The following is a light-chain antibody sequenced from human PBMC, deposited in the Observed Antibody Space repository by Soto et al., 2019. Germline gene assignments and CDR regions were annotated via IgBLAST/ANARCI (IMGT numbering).Light chain of an antibody. CDR1: QSIGYY. Sequence: EIALTQSPATLSLSAWERATLSFRSSQSIGYYLAWYQEKPGQAPRLLIYDASIRATGIPARFSGSWSGTDFTLTINGLEPEDSAVYYCQQRGNWPPTWTFGQGTKVDIK. CDR3: QQRGNWPPTWT. J-gene: IGKJ1*01. V-gene: IGKV3-11*01. CDR2: DAS.